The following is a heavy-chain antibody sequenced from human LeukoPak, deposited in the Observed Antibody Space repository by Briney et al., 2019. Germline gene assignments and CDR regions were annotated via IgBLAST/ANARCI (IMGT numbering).Heavy chain of an antibody. CDR1: GFTFSSFW. V-gene: IGHV3-7*04. J-gene: IGHJ6*02. CDR2: IKQDGSDR. CDR3: TRYYDILTGRYGVDV. D-gene: IGHD3-9*01. Sequence: GGSLRLSCAASGFTFSSFWMTWVRQAPGKGLEWVANIKQDGSDRYYVDSVKGRFTISRDNAKNSLYLQMNSLRAEDTAVYYCTRYYDILTGRYGVDVWGQGTMVIVSS.